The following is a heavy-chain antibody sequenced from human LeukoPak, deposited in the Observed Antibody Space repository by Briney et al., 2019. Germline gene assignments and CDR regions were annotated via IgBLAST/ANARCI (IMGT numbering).Heavy chain of an antibody. J-gene: IGHJ2*01. Sequence: SETPSLTCTVSGGSISSGSHYWSWIRQPGGKGLEWIGRIYTSGATNYNPSLKSRVTISVDTSKNQFSLKLSSVTAADTAVYYCARDRSGRMNWYFDLWGRGTLVTASS. CDR2: IYTSGAT. CDR3: ARDRSGRMNWYFDL. V-gene: IGHV4-61*02. CDR1: GGSISSGSHY. D-gene: IGHD3-10*01.